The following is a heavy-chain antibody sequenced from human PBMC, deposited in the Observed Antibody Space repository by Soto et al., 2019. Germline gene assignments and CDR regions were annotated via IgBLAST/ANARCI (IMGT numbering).Heavy chain of an antibody. V-gene: IGHV4-34*01. CDR1: GGSFSGYY. J-gene: IGHJ4*02. Sequence: SETLSLTCAVYGGSFSGYYWSWIRQPPGKGLEWIGEINHSGSTNYNPSLKSRVTISVDTSKNQFSLKLSSVTAADTAVYYCARLTPYSSGWYYFEHWGQGTLVHVPS. CDR3: ARLTPYSSGWYYFEH. CDR2: INHSGST. D-gene: IGHD6-19*01.